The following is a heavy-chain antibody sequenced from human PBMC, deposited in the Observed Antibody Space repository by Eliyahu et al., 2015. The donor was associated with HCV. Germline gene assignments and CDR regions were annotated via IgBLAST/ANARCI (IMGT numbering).Heavy chain of an antibody. CDR1: GDSIGGXSYY. J-gene: IGHJ4*02. CDR2: LYYSGNI. Sequence: QLQLQESGPGLVKPSETLSLTCTVSGDSIGGXSYYWGWIRQPPGKGLXWIGSLYYSGNIYYNPSLKSRVTISVDTSKNQFSLKVTSVTAADTAVYYCAKLYGYNRIDYWGQGTLVTVSS. V-gene: IGHV4-39*01. D-gene: IGHD5-24*01. CDR3: AKLYGYNRIDY.